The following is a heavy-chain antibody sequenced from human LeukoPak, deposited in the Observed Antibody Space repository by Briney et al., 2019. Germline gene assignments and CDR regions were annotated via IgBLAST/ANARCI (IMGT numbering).Heavy chain of an antibody. D-gene: IGHD2-21*01. CDR2: VVGNGGTT. Sequence: GGSLRLSCEASGFTFTTYTIHWVRQAPGKGLEYVSAVVGNGGTTYYANSVKGRFTISRDNSKNTVYLQMGSQRAEDTAMYYCARERAYYYFDYWGQGALVTVSS. V-gene: IGHV3-64*01. CDR3: ARERAYYYFDY. CDR1: GFTFTTYT. J-gene: IGHJ4*02.